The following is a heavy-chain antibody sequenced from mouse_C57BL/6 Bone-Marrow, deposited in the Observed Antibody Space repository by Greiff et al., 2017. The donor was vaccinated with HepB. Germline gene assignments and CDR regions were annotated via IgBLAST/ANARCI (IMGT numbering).Heavy chain of an antibody. CDR1: GYTFTGYW. CDR2: ILPGRGST. D-gene: IGHD2-10*01. CDR3: ARAYYGNYWYFDV. Sequence: QVQLQQSGAELMKPGASVKLSCKATGYTFTGYWIEWVKQRPGHGLEWIGEILPGRGSTNYNEKFKGKATFTADTSSNTAYMQLSSLTTEDSAIYYCARAYYGNYWYFDVWGTGTTVTVSS. J-gene: IGHJ1*03. V-gene: IGHV1-9*01.